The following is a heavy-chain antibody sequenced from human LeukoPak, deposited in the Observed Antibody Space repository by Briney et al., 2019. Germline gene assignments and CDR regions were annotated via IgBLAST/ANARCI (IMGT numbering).Heavy chain of an antibody. J-gene: IGHJ5*02. CDR2: IYYSGST. CDR3: ATRAYDFWSGYYLNWFDP. V-gene: IGHV4-39*01. CDR1: GGSISSGSYY. D-gene: IGHD3-3*01. Sequence: SETLSLTCTVSGGSISSGSYYWGWIRQPPGKGLEWIGSIYYSGSTYYNPSLKSRVTISVDTSKNQFSLKLSSVTAADTAVYYCATRAYDFWSGYYLNWFDPWGQGTLVTVSS.